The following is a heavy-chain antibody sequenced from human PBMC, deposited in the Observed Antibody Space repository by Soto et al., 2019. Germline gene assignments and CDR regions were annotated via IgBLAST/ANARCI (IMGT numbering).Heavy chain of an antibody. J-gene: IGHJ4*02. V-gene: IGHV3-48*02. CDR3: ARLPKGSLVTA. D-gene: IGHD2-21*02. CDR2: ISSNSDTT. CDR1: GFRFSDHG. Sequence: LVESGGDLVYPGGALRLSCVASGFRFSDHGMNWVRQAPGKGLQWISYISSNSDTTYYADSVKGRFTVSRDNAKNALFLQMNSLRDDDTATYYCARLPKGSLVTAWGQGARVTVSS.